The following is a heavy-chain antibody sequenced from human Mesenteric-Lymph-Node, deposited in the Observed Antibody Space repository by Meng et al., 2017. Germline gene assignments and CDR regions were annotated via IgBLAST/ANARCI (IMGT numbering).Heavy chain of an antibody. Sequence: QGQLQESGQGLVKPSGTLSLTCTVSGDSISSDIWWSWVRQPPGKGLEWIGEVYHRGDTNYNPSLKSRVDISVDKSKNQFSLKLSSVTAADTAVYYCASGGYSYGYIFDYWGQGTLVTVSS. J-gene: IGHJ4*02. CDR3: ASGGYSYGYIFDY. CDR1: GDSISSDIW. CDR2: VYHRGDT. V-gene: IGHV4-4*02. D-gene: IGHD5-18*01.